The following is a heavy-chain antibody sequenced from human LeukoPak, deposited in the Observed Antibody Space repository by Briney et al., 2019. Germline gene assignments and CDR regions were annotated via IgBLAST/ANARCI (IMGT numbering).Heavy chain of an antibody. CDR2: IYSGGST. J-gene: IGHJ4*02. V-gene: IGHV3-66*01. CDR3: ARDQGNSWFYFDY. Sequence: GGSLRLSCAASGFTFSNYAMSWVRQAPGKGLEWVSVIYSGGSTYYADSVKGRFTISRDNSKNTVYLQMNSLRGVDTAVYYCARDQGNSWFYFDYWGQGTLVTVSS. CDR1: GFTFSNYA. D-gene: IGHD6-13*01.